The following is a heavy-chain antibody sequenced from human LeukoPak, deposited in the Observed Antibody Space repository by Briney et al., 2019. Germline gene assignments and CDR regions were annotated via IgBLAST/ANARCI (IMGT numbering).Heavy chain of an antibody. J-gene: IGHJ6*02. CDR1: GFTFISYG. D-gene: IGHD3-10*01. CDR3: AKSITMVRGVITKYYGMDV. V-gene: IGHV3-30*02. CDR2: IRYDGSNK. Sequence: GGSLRLSCAASGFTFISYGMHWVRQAPGKGLEWVAFIRYDGSNKYYADSVKGRFTISRDNSKNTLYLQMNSLRAEDTAVYYCAKSITMVRGVITKYYGMDVWGQGTTVTVSS.